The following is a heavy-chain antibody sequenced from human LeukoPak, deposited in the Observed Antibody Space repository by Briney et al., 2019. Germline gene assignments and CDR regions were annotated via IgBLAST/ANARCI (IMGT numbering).Heavy chain of an antibody. CDR3: ARGGTYRPPHFDY. V-gene: IGHV1-3*01. Sequence: ASVKVSCKASGYTFTSYAMHWVRQAPGQRLEWVGWINAGNGNTKYSQKFQGRVTITRDTSASTAYMELSSLRSEDTAVYYCARGGTYRPPHFDYGGQGPLVTVSS. CDR2: INAGNGNT. D-gene: IGHD1-1*01. J-gene: IGHJ4*02. CDR1: GYTFTSYA.